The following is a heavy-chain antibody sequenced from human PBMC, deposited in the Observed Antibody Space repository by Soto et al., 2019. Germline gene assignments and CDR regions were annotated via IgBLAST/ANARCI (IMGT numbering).Heavy chain of an antibody. CDR3: ARRPMMVGVVAATEGAFDI. D-gene: IGHD2-15*01. CDR2: IYPGDSDT. J-gene: IGHJ3*02. Sequence: GESLKISCKGSGYSFTSYWIGWVRQMPGKGLEWMGIIYPGDSDTRYSPSFQGQVTISADKSISTAYLQWSSLKASDTAMYYCARRPMMVGVVAATEGAFDIWGQGTMVTVSS. CDR1: GYSFTSYW. V-gene: IGHV5-51*01.